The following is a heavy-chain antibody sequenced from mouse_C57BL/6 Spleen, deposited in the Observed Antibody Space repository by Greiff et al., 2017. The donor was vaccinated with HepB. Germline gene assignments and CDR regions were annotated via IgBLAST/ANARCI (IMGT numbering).Heavy chain of an antibody. Sequence: EVQLQQSGPGLVKPSQSLSLTCSVTGYSITSGYYWNWIRQFPGNKLEWMGYISYDGSNNYNPSLKNRISITRDTSKNQFFLKLNSVTTEDTATYYCAREDYDYGFAYWGQGTLVTVSA. CDR3: AREDYDYGFAY. D-gene: IGHD2-4*01. J-gene: IGHJ3*01. CDR2: ISYDGSN. V-gene: IGHV3-6*01. CDR1: GYSITSGYY.